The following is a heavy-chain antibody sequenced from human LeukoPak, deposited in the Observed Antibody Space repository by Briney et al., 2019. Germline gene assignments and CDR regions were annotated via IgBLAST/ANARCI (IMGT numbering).Heavy chain of an antibody. Sequence: SETLSLTCTVSGGSISSYYWSWIRQPAGKGLEWIGRIYTSGSTNYNPSLKSRVTMSVDTSKNQFSLKLSSVTAADTAVYYCATPARRYCTNGVCSDAFDIWGQGTMVTVSS. CDR2: IYTSGST. V-gene: IGHV4-4*07. D-gene: IGHD2-8*01. J-gene: IGHJ3*02. CDR1: GGSISSYY. CDR3: ATPARRYCTNGVCSDAFDI.